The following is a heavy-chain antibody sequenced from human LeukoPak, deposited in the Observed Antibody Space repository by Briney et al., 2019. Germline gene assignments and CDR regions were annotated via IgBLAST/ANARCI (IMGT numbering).Heavy chain of an antibody. CDR3: ATWGDNIAAAGTNDY. J-gene: IGHJ4*02. Sequence: ASVKVSCKVSGYTLTELSMHWVRQAPGKGLEWMGGFDPEDGETIYAQKFQGRVTMTEDTSTDTAYMELSSLRSEDTAVYYCATWGDNIAAAGTNDYWGQGTLVTVSS. CDR1: GYTLTELS. D-gene: IGHD6-13*01. V-gene: IGHV1-24*01. CDR2: FDPEDGET.